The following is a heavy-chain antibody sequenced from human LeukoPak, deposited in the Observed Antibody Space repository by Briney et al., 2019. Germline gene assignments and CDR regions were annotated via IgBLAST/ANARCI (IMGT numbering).Heavy chain of an antibody. D-gene: IGHD3-10*01. CDR3: ARRVVRGISRFDY. CDR2: INHSGST. CDR1: GGSFSGYY. Sequence: SETLSLTCAVYGGSFSGYYWSWIRQPPGKGLEWIGEINHSGSTNYNPSLKSRVTISVDTSKNQFSLKLSSVTAVDTAVYYCARRVVRGISRFDYWGQGTLVTVSS. J-gene: IGHJ4*02. V-gene: IGHV4-34*01.